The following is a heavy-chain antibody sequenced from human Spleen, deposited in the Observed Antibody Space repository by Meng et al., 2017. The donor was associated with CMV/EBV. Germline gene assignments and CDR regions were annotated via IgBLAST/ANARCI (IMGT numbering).Heavy chain of an antibody. CDR2: IYSGGST. J-gene: IGHJ4*02. CDR3: ARGASGNYYAGY. V-gene: IGHV3-53*01. CDR1: GFTVSTNY. Sequence: GGSLRLSCAASGFTVSTNYMSWVRQAPGKGLECVSVIYSGGSTYYADPVKGRFTISRDISKNTLYLQMNSLRAEDTAVYYCARGASGNYYAGYWGQGALVTVSS. D-gene: IGHD1-26*01.